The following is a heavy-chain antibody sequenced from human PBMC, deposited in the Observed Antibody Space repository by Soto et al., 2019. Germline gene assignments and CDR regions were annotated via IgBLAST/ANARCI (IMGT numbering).Heavy chain of an antibody. V-gene: IGHV3-53*01. J-gene: IGHJ4*02. Sequence: EVQLVESGGGLIQPGGSLRLSCAASGFTVSSNYMSWVRQAPGKGLEWVSVIYSGGSTYYADSVKGRFTISRDNSKNTLYLQMNSLRAEDTAVYYCARVQQAVAGDYFDYWGQGTLVTVSS. CDR2: IYSGGST. CDR3: ARVQQAVAGDYFDY. D-gene: IGHD6-19*01. CDR1: GFTVSSNY.